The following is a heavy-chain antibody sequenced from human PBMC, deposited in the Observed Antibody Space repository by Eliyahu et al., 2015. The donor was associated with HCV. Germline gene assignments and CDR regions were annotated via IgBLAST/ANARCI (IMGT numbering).Heavy chain of an antibody. V-gene: IGHV3-9*01. CDR2: ISWNSGSI. CDR1: GFTFXDYA. CDR3: AKDNSGYSGYGEGLGFDP. J-gene: IGHJ5*02. Sequence: EVQLVESGGGLVQPGRSLRLSCAASGFTFXDYAXXWVRQAPGKGLGXVSGISWNSGSIGYADSVKGRFTISRDNAKNSLYLQMNSLRAEDTALYYCAKDNSGYSGYGEGLGFDPWGQGTLVTVSS. D-gene: IGHD5-12*01.